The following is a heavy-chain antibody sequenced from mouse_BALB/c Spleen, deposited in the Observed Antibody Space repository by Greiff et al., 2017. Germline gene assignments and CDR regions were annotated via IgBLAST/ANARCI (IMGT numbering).Heavy chain of an antibody. V-gene: IGHV1S81*02. J-gene: IGHJ2*01. CDR3: TRLGDY. CDR1: GYTFTSYY. Sequence: QVHVKQSGAELVKPGASVKLSCKASGYTFTSYYMYWVKQRPGQGLEWIGEINPSNGGTNFNEKFKSKATLTVDKSSSTAYMQLSSLTSEDSAVYYCTRLGDYWGQGTTLTVSS. CDR2: INPSNGGT. D-gene: IGHD4-1*01.